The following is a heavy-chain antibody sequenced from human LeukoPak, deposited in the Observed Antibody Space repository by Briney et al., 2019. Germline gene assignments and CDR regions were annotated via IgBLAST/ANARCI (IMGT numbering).Heavy chain of an antibody. CDR1: GDSISRSTYY. V-gene: IGHV4-39*01. Sequence: SETLSLTCTVSGDSISRSTYYWGWIRQPPGKGLEWIGSIYYSGSTYYNPSLKSRVTISVDTSKNQFSLKLSSVTAADTAVYYCASLCRITMVRGVIIPSDYWGQGTLVTVSS. CDR3: ASLCRITMVRGVIIPSDY. J-gene: IGHJ4*02. D-gene: IGHD3-10*01. CDR2: IYYSGST.